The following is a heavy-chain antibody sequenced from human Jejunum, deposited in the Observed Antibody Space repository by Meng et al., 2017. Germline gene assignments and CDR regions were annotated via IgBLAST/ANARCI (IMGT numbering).Heavy chain of an antibody. V-gene: IGHV3-15*01. J-gene: IGHJ4*02. D-gene: IGHD2-21*02. CDR2: IKTKREGGTT. CDR1: GFSFSIVW. CDR3: TTRVVTTNDY. Sequence: VGWGGSGVGLLKPGGSLRLSCAASGFSFSIVWMNWVRQAPGKGLEWVGRIKTKREGGTTNDAALAKGRFTISRDDSKTTLYLQMNSLKTEDTAVYYCTTRVVTTNDYWGQGTLVTVSS.